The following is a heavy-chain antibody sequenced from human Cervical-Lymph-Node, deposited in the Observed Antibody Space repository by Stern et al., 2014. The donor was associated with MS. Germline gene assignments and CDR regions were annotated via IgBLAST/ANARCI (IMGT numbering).Heavy chain of an antibody. Sequence: QVTLKESGPAVVKPTQTLTLTCTFSGFSLSSDGMCVTWIRQPPGKALEWLALICWTNDKYYTTSLKTRLTISKDTPKNQVVLTMTNIDPMDTATYYCARMVGATGYYYDVDVWGQGTTVTVSS. D-gene: IGHD1-26*01. CDR3: ARMVGATGYYYDVDV. J-gene: IGHJ6*02. CDR1: GFSLSSDGMC. V-gene: IGHV2-70*01. CDR2: ICWTNDK.